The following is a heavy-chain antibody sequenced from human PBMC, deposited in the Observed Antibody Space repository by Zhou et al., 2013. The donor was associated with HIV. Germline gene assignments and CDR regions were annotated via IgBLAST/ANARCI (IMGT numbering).Heavy chain of an antibody. J-gene: IGHJ5*02. Sequence: QVQLVQSGAEVKKPGSSVKVSCKASGGTFSSYAISWVRQAPGQGLEWMGRIIPILGIGNYAQKFQGRVTITADKSTTTAYMELSSLISEDTAVYYCARATPIVVVNGPESWFDPWGQGNPGSPSPQ. CDR2: IIPILGIG. CDR3: ARATPIVVVNGPESWFDP. V-gene: IGHV1-69*04. D-gene: IGHD3-22*01. CDR1: GGTFSSYA.